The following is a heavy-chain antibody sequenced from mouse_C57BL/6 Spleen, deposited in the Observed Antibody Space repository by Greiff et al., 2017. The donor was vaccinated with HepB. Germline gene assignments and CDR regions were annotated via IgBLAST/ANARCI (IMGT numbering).Heavy chain of an antibody. CDR1: GYTFTSYW. CDR3: ARSEGTGDY. V-gene: IGHV1-61*01. Sequence: QVQLKQPGAELVRPGSSVKLSCKASGYTFTSYWMDWVKQRPGQGLEWIGNIYPSDSETHYNQKFKDKATLTVDKSSSTAYMQLSSLTSEDSAVYYCARSEGTGDYWGQGTTLTVSS. J-gene: IGHJ2*01. CDR2: IYPSDSET. D-gene: IGHD3-3*01.